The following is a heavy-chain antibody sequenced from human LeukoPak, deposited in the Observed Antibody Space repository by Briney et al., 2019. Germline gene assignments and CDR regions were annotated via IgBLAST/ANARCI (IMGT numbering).Heavy chain of an antibody. D-gene: IGHD6-6*01. Sequence: ASVKVSCKASGYTFTSYDINWVRHAPGQGLEWMGWMNPNSGNTGYAQKFQGRVTMTRNTSISTAYMELSSLRSEDTAVYYCARGIEYSSPPDWFDPWGQGTLVTVSS. CDR3: ARGIEYSSPPDWFDP. J-gene: IGHJ5*02. V-gene: IGHV1-8*01. CDR2: MNPNSGNT. CDR1: GYTFTSYD.